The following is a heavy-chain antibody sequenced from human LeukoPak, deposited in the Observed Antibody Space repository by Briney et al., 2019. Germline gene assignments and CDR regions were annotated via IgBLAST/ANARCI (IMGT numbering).Heavy chain of an antibody. CDR3: AKEISSGCPDY. Sequence: GESLRLSCAASGFTFSNFGMHWVRQAPGKGLEWVAVIWHDGSTKYFADSVKGRFTISRDNSKNTLYLQMNSLRAEDTAVYYCAKEISSGCPDYWGQGTLVTVSS. CDR2: IWHDGSTK. J-gene: IGHJ4*02. D-gene: IGHD6-19*01. CDR1: GFTFSNFG. V-gene: IGHV3-33*06.